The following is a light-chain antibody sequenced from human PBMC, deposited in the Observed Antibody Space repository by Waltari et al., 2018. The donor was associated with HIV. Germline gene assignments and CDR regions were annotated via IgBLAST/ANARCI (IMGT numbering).Light chain of an antibody. J-gene: IGLJ1*01. CDR2: DVT. V-gene: IGLV2-23*02. Sequence: GKAPKVVIYDVTDRPSGVSSRFYASMSGNTASLTISGLQPQDEGDYFCCSYAGSSTYIFGSGTLVTVL. CDR3: CSYAGSSTYI.